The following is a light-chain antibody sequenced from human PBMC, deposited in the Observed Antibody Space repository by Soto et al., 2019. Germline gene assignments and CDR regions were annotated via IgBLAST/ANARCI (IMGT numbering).Light chain of an antibody. CDR2: SAS. Sequence: DLQMTQSPSSLSASVGDRVTITCRASRGIRDALGWYQQKAGKVPKRLIYSASSLQRGVPSRFSGSGSETEFTLTISSLQPEDFATYYCLQHSDYPFTFGQGTRLE. CDR3: LQHSDYPFT. V-gene: IGKV1-17*01. J-gene: IGKJ2*01. CDR1: RGIRDA.